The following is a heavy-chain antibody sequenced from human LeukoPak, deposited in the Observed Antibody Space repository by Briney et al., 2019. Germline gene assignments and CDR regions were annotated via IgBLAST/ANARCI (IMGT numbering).Heavy chain of an antibody. V-gene: IGHV4-39*01. D-gene: IGHD5-24*01. CDR1: GGSISSSSYY. CDR3: VELEDGYNGSTRGFDY. J-gene: IGHJ4*02. Sequence: SETLSLTCTVSGGSISSSSYYWGWIRQPPGKGLEWIGSIYYSGSTYYNPSLKSRVTISVDTSKNQFSLKLSSVTAADTAVYYCVELEDGYNGSTRGFDYWGQGTLVTVSS. CDR2: IYYSGST.